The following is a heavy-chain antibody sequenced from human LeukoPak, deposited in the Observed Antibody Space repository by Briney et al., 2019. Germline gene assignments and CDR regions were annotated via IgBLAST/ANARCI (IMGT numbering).Heavy chain of an antibody. J-gene: IGHJ4*02. Sequence: RSGGSLRLSCAASGFTFSNYEMNWVRQAPGKGLDWVAYISRGGRTVDYADSVKGRFTISRDSAKNSLYLQMNSLRAEDTAVYYCARVTSGSSYRPFDYWGQGTLVTVSS. CDR1: GFTFSNYE. CDR3: ARVTSGSSYRPFDY. D-gene: IGHD3-10*01. CDR2: ISRGGRTV. V-gene: IGHV3-48*03.